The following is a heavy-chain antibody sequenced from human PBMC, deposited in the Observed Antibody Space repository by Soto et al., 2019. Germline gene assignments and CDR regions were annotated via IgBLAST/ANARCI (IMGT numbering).Heavy chain of an antibody. Sequence: SETLSLTCTVSGGSISSGGYYWSWIRQHPGKGLEWIGYIYYSGSTNYNPSLKSRVTISVDTSKNQFSLKLSSVTAADTAVYYCARLEGSYYYYYMDVWGKGTTVTVSS. CDR2: IYYSGST. V-gene: IGHV4-61*08. CDR1: GGSISSGGYY. J-gene: IGHJ6*03. CDR3: ARLEGSYYYYYMDV.